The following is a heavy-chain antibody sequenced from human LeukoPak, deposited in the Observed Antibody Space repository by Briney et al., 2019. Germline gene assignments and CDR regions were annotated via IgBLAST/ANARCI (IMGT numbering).Heavy chain of an antibody. CDR3: ARDPLGGRYFDWLFHFDY. D-gene: IGHD3-9*01. J-gene: IGHJ4*02. Sequence: GRSLRLSCAASGFTFSSYGMHWVRQAPGKGLEWVAVISYDGSNKYYADSVKGRFTISRDNSKNTLYLQMNSLRAEDTAVYYCARDPLGGRYFDWLFHFDYWGQGTLVTVSS. V-gene: IGHV3-30*03. CDR2: ISYDGSNK. CDR1: GFTFSSYG.